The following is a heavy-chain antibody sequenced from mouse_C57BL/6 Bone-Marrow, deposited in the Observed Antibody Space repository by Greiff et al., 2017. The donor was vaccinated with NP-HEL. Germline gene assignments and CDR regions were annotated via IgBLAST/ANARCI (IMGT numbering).Heavy chain of an antibody. CDR1: GFTFSDYY. D-gene: IGHD2-4*01. Sequence: EVQGVESGGGLVQPGGSLKLSCAASGFTFSDYYMYWVRQTPEKRLEWVAYISNGGGSTYYPDTVKGRFTIARDNAKNTLYLQMSRPEAEDTAMYYGASLYDYDGYFDVWGTGTTVTVSS. J-gene: IGHJ1*03. V-gene: IGHV5-12*01. CDR3: ASLYDYDGYFDV. CDR2: ISNGGGST.